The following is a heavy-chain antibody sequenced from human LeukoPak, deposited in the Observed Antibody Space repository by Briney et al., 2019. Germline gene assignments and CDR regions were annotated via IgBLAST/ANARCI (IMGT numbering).Heavy chain of an antibody. D-gene: IGHD1-26*01. CDR2: IKQDGSEK. CDR3: ARVPWELLDYFDL. Sequence: GGSLRLSCSASGFTFNRYPMHWVRQAPGKGLEWVANIKQDGSEKYYVDSVKGRFTISRDNAKNSLYLQMNSLRAEDTAVYYCARVPWELLDYFDLWGRGTLVTVSS. CDR1: GFTFNRYP. V-gene: IGHV3-7*01. J-gene: IGHJ2*01.